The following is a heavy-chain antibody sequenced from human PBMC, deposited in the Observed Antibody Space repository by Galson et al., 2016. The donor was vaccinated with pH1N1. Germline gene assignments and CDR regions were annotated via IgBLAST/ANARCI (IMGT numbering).Heavy chain of an antibody. J-gene: IGHJ3*02. V-gene: IGHV1-18*01. D-gene: IGHD3-10*01. Sequence: SVKVSCKASGYTFINYGIAWVRQAPGQGPEWMGWISAYDGHTDYAQNFQGRVAMTIDTSTSTANMERRSLRSDDTAVYYCARDRGVFDIWGQGTRVTVSS. CDR3: ARDRGVFDI. CDR2: ISAYDGHT. CDR1: GYTFINYG.